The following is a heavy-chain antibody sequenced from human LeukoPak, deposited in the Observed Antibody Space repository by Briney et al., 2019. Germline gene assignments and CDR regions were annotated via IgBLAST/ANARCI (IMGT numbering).Heavy chain of an antibody. Sequence: ASVKVSCKASGGTFSSYAISWARQAPGQGLEWMGRIIPILGIANYAQKFQGRVTITADKSTSTAYMELSSLRSEDTAVYYCATKGGSYCSGGSCYDYWGQGTLVTVSS. CDR2: IIPILGIA. V-gene: IGHV1-69*04. J-gene: IGHJ4*02. CDR1: GGTFSSYA. D-gene: IGHD2-15*01. CDR3: ATKGGSYCSGGSCYDY.